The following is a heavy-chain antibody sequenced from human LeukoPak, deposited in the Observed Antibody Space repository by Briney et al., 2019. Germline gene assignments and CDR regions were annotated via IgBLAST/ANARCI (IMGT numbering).Heavy chain of an antibody. CDR2: IYYSGST. J-gene: IGHJ4*02. CDR1: GGSISNYY. D-gene: IGHD6-19*01. Sequence: SETLSLTCTVSGGSISNYYWSWIRQPPGKGLEWIGYIYYSGSTNYNPSLKSRVTISVDTSKNQFSLKLSSVTAADTAVYYCARDRGSSGWYEPDFDYWGQGTLVTVSS. CDR3: ARDRGSSGWYEPDFDY. V-gene: IGHV4-59*01.